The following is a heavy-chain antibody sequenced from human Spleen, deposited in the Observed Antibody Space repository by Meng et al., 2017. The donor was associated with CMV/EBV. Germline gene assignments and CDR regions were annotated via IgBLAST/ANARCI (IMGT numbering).Heavy chain of an antibody. CDR1: SEA. V-gene: IGHV3-23*01. D-gene: IGHD6-19*01. CDR3: AKAGDVSSGWYAKYYFDY. J-gene: IGHJ4*02. CDR2: ISGRGGRT. Sequence: SEAMRWVREARGRGLGWGAAISGRGGRTYYADYVKGRFTISRDNSKNTLYLQMNSLRAEDTAVYYCAKAGDVSSGWYAKYYFDYWGQGTLVTVSS.